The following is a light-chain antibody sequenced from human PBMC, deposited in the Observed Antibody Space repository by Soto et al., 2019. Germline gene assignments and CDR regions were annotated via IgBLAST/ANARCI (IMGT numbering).Light chain of an antibody. CDR2: LNSDGSH. V-gene: IGLV4-69*01. CDR1: SGHSNYA. CDR3: QTWGSGTVV. Sequence: QPVLTQSPSASASLGASVKLTCTLSSGHSNYAIAWHQQQSEKGPRYLMKLNSDGSHSKGDGIPDRFSGSSSGAERYLTISSLQSEDEADYYCQTWGSGTVVFGGGTKVTVL. J-gene: IGLJ2*01.